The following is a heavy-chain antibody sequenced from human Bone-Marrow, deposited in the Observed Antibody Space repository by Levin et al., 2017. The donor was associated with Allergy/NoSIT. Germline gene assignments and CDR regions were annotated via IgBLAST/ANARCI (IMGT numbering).Heavy chain of an antibody. J-gene: IGHJ4*02. V-gene: IGHV3-9*01. Sequence: GGSLRLSCAASGLTFDDYAMHWVRQVPGKGLEWVSGISWNSNSIYYADSVKGRFTISRDNAKNSLLLQMNSLRADDTALYYCTKARGGTVAGGMDHFDYWGQGTLVTVSS. D-gene: IGHD6-19*01. CDR1: GLTFDDYA. CDR3: TKARGGTVAGGMDHFDY. CDR2: ISWNSNSI.